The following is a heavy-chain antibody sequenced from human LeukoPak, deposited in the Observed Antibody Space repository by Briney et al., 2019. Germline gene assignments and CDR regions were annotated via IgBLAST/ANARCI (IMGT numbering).Heavy chain of an antibody. CDR3: ACSVITFGGVFVPSFQT. V-gene: IGHV1-2*02. J-gene: IGHJ5*02. CDR1: GYTFTGDD. CDR2: INPNRGGT. D-gene: IGHD3-16*02. Sequence: GASVKVSCKASGYTFTGDDMHWVRQAPGQGLEWMGWINPNRGGTNYAQKVHGRVTMTRDTSISTAYMELSRLRSEDTAVYYCACSVITFGGVFVPSFQTWGQGTLVTVSS.